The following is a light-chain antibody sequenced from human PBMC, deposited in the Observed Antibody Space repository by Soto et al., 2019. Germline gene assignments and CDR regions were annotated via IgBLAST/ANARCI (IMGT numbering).Light chain of an antibody. CDR3: QHYGSSLYT. J-gene: IGKJ2*01. V-gene: IGKV3-20*01. CDR1: QSVSSSY. Sequence: EIVLTQSPGTLSLSPGERATLSCRASQSVSSSYLAWYQQKPGQAPRLLIYGASSRATGIPDRFSGSGSGTDFTLTSTRLEPEDFAVYYCQHYGSSLYTCGQGTKLEIK. CDR2: GAS.